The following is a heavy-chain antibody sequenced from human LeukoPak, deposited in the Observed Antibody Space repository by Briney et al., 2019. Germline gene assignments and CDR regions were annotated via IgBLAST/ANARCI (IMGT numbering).Heavy chain of an antibody. CDR3: AKDADYGDYVDYFDY. J-gene: IGHJ4*02. Sequence: PGRSLRLSCAASGFTFDDYAMHWVRQAPGKGLEWVSGISWNSGSIGYADSVKDRFTISRDNAKNSLYLQMNSLRAEDTALYYCAKDADYGDYVDYFDYWGQGTLVTVSS. CDR1: GFTFDDYA. V-gene: IGHV3-9*01. CDR2: ISWNSGSI. D-gene: IGHD4-17*01.